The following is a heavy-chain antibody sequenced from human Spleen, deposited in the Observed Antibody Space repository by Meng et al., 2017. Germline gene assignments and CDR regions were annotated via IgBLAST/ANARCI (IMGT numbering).Heavy chain of an antibody. CDR2: ISLDAGQK. J-gene: IGHJ3*02. Sequence: QVQLVESGGGVVQPGRSLRLSCAASGFIFSNFGMHWVRQAPGKGLQWVAVISLDAGQKYYADSVKGRFTISRDNSKNTLFLQMNSLRTEDTAVYYCAKDARDAFDIWGQGTMVTVSS. CDR1: GFIFSNFG. V-gene: IGHV3-30*18. CDR3: AKDARDAFDI.